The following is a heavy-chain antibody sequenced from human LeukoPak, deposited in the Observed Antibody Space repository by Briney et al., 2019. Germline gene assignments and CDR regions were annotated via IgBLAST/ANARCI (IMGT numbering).Heavy chain of an antibody. Sequence: GGSLRLSCAASGFTFSSYSMNWVRQAPGKGLEWVSYISSSSSTIYYADSVKGRFTISRDNAKNSLYLQMNSLRAEDTAVYYCARDKGQQWLVRFDYWGQGTLVTVSS. CDR3: ARDKGQQWLVRFDY. CDR1: GFTFSSYS. J-gene: IGHJ4*02. CDR2: ISSSSSTI. D-gene: IGHD6-19*01. V-gene: IGHV3-48*01.